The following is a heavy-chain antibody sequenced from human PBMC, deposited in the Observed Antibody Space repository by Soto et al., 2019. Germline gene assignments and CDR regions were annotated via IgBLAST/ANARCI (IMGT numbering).Heavy chain of an antibody. CDR2: ISLYKGNT. CDR1: GYTFTSYG. D-gene: IGHD3-22*01. CDR3: AREDYYDSSGYSVLFDY. J-gene: IGHJ4*02. Sequence: ASVKVSCKASGYTFTSYGISWVRQAPGQGLEWMGWISLYKGNTTYAQRFQGRVTMTTDTFTSTAYMELMSLRSDDTAVYYCAREDYYDSSGYSVLFDYWGQGTLVTVSS. V-gene: IGHV1-18*01.